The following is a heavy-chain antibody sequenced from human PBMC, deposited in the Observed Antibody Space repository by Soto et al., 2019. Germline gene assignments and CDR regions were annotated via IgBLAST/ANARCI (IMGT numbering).Heavy chain of an antibody. V-gene: IGHV1-69*02. CDR2: IIPILGIA. CDR1: GGTFISYT. CDR3: ASDVVGIFHGFD. Sequence: QVQLVQSGAEVKKPESSVKVSCKASGGTFISYTISWVRQAPGQGLEWLGRIIPILGIANYAQKFQGRVTSTAQKSTRFPYTALFRSKAIYNVVTYAASDVVGIFHGFD. D-gene: IGHD6-19*01. J-gene: IGHJ3*02.